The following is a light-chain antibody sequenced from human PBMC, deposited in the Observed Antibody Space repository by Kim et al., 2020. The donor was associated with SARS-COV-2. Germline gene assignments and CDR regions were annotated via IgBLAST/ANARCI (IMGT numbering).Light chain of an antibody. CDR1: QGISSY. V-gene: IGKV1-9*01. J-gene: IGKJ2*01. CDR3: QKINSYPYT. CDR2: AAS. Sequence: DIELTQSPSFLSASLGDRVTITCRASQGISSYLAWYQHKPGKAPKLLIYAASTMQSGVPSRFSGGGSGTEFTFTISSLQPEDFANYYCQKINSYPYTFGQGTKLEI.